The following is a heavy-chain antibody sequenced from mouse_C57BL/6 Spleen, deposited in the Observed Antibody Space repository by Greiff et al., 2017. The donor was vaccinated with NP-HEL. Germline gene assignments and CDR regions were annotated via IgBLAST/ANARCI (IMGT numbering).Heavy chain of an antibody. CDR1: GYTFTSYW. J-gene: IGHJ4*01. V-gene: IGHV1-62-2*01. CDR2: FYPGSGSI. CDR3: ARHEGLGRHDYYAMDY. Sequence: QVQLQQPGAELVKPGASVKLSCKASGYTFTSYWMHWVKQRPGQGLEWIGWFYPGSGSIKYNEKFKDKATLTADKSSSTVYMELSRLTSEDSAVYFCARHEGLGRHDYYAMDYWGQGTSVTVSS. D-gene: IGHD4-1*01.